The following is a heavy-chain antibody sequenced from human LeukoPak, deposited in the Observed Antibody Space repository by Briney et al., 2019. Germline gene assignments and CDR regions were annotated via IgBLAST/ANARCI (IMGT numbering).Heavy chain of an antibody. CDR1: GFSFSDYW. CDR3: ARGLLTGSPRAVEW. D-gene: IGHD3-9*01. J-gene: IGHJ1*01. CDR2: INQDGSEK. V-gene: IGHV3-7*04. Sequence: GGSLRLSCAASGFSFSDYWMTWVRQAPGKGLEWVANINQDGSEKYYVDSVKGRFTISRDNAKNSLYLQMNSLRAEDTAVYYCARGLLTGSPRAVEWWGQGTLVTVSS.